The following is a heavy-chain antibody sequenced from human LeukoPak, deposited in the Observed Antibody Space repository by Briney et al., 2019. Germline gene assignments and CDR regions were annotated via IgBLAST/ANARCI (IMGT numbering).Heavy chain of an antibody. CDR1: GFTFSSYA. J-gene: IGHJ4*02. CDR3: AKDSGLTVTTVGIDY. Sequence: GGSLRLSCAASGFTFSSYAMSWVRQAPGKELEWVSAISGSGGSTYYADSVKGRFTISRDNSKNTLYLQMNSLRAEDTAVYYCAKDSGLTVTTVGIDYWGQGTLVTVSS. CDR2: ISGSGGST. V-gene: IGHV3-23*01. D-gene: IGHD4-11*01.